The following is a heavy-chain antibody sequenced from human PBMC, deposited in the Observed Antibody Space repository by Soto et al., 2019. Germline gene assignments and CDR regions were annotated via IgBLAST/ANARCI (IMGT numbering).Heavy chain of an antibody. Sequence: ASVKVSCKASGYTFTSYGISWVRQAPGQGLEWMGWISAYNGNTNYAQKLQGRVTMTTDTSTSTAYMELRSLRSDDTAVYYCARRIYYYDSSGYSSYYFDYWGQGTLVTVS. J-gene: IGHJ4*02. D-gene: IGHD3-22*01. CDR3: ARRIYYYDSSGYSSYYFDY. V-gene: IGHV1-18*01. CDR1: GYTFTSYG. CDR2: ISAYNGNT.